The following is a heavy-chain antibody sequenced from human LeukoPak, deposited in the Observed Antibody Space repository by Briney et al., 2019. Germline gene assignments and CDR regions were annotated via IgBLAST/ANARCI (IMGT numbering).Heavy chain of an antibody. D-gene: IGHD6-19*01. CDR2: TYYRSKWYN. Sequence: TSQTLSLTCAISGDIVSSNSAAWNWIRQSPSRGLEWLGRTYYRSKWYNDYAVSVKSRITINPDTSKNQFSLQLNSVTPEDTAAYYCARSPSAVAGLNWFDPWSQGTLVTVSS. CDR3: ARSPSAVAGLNWFDP. V-gene: IGHV6-1*01. CDR1: GDIVSSNSAA. J-gene: IGHJ5*02.